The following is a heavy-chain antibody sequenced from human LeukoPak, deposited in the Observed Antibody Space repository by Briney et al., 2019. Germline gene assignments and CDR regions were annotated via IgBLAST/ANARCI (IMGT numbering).Heavy chain of an antibody. J-gene: IGHJ3*01. Sequence: GESLKISCKGSGYSFTSHWIGWVRQMPGKGLEWMGIIFAGDSDTRYSPSFQGQVTISADKSISTAYLQWSSLKASDSAMYYCAGHGGSGSYYRAFDVWGQGTTVTVSS. CDR2: IFAGDSDT. V-gene: IGHV5-51*01. D-gene: IGHD3-10*01. CDR1: GYSFTSHW. CDR3: AGHGGSGSYYRAFDV.